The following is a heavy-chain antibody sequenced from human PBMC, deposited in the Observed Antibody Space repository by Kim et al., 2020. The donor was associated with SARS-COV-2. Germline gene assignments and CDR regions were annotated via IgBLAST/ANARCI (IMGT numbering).Heavy chain of an antibody. D-gene: IGHD6-25*01. J-gene: IGHJ3*01. CDR1: GYTFSGYY. CDR3: ARDREPSRGTFGDFHV. CDR2: IDPNSGGT. V-gene: IGHV1-2*06. Sequence: ASVKVSCKTSGYTFSGYYIHWLRQAPGQGLEWMGRIDPNSGGTNSAPKFQGRVTMTGDTSISTAYLELNSLTYDDTALYYCARDREPSRGTFGDFHVWSQGTKVTV.